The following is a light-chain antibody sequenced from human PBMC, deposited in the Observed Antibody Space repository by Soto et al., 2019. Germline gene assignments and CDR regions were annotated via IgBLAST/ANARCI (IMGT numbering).Light chain of an antibody. CDR2: GAS. J-gene: IGKJ4*01. CDR3: QQYNDWPPLT. Sequence: EIVLSQSPATLSLSPGERATLSCRASQSVSSCLAWYQQRPGQAPRLLIYGASTRATGIPARFSGSGSGTEFTLTITSLQSEDFALYFCQQYNDWPPLTFGGGTKVDIK. V-gene: IGKV3-15*01. CDR1: QSVSSC.